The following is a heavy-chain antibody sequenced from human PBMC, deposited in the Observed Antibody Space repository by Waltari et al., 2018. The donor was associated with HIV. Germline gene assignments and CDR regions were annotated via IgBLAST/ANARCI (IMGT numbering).Heavy chain of an antibody. CDR1: GYPLSDLS. CDR2: VDHKKGKP. D-gene: IGHD2-15*01. Sequence: QVHLIQSAFDMKRPGASVTIACTVSGYPLSDLSMQWVRQVPGHRLEWMGGVDHKKGKPVCSQRFWGRVSLAEDTSEDTAYLELNRLTSDDTAVYYCVTLYKQSPLYSNFWGQGTLVTVSP. J-gene: IGHJ1*01. V-gene: IGHV1-24*01. CDR3: VTLYKQSPLYSNF.